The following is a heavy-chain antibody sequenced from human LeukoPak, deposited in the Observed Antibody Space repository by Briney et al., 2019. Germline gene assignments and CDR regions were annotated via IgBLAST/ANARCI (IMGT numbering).Heavy chain of an antibody. V-gene: IGHV3-23*01. CDR1: GFTFSSYV. D-gene: IGHD1-26*01. Sequence: GGSLRLSCAASGFTFSSYVMSWVRQAPGKGLEWVSAISGSGDYTYYAESVKGRFTISRDNSKNTLYLQMNSLRVDDTAVYYCAKARPVEWELSYIYQDFDFWGQGTLVTVSS. CDR3: AKARPVEWELSYIYQDFDF. J-gene: IGHJ4*02. CDR2: ISGSGDYT.